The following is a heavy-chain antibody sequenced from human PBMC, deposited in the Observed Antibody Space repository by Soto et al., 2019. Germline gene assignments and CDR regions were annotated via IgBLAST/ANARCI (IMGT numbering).Heavy chain of an antibody. Sequence: GGSLRLSCAASGFTFSSYSMNRVRQAPGKGLEWVSSISSSSSYIYYADSVKGRFTISRDNAKNSLYLQMNSLRAEDTAVYYCARYGLRFSETGSWFDPWGQGTLVTVSS. CDR3: ARYGLRFSETGSWFDP. D-gene: IGHD3-3*01. V-gene: IGHV3-21*01. CDR1: GFTFSSYS. CDR2: ISSSSSYI. J-gene: IGHJ5*02.